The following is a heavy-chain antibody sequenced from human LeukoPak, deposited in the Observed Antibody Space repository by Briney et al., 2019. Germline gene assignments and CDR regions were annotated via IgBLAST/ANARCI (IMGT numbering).Heavy chain of an antibody. CDR3: ARTSGGYSVGAFDI. Sequence: PGESLKISCKGSGYSFTNYWIAWVRQMPGKGLEWMGIIYPPDSDTRYGPSFQGQVTISADKSISTAYLQWSSLKASDTALYYCARTSGGYSVGAFDIWGQGTMVTVSS. CDR2: IYPPDSDT. CDR1: GYSFTNYW. V-gene: IGHV5-51*01. D-gene: IGHD4-23*01. J-gene: IGHJ3*02.